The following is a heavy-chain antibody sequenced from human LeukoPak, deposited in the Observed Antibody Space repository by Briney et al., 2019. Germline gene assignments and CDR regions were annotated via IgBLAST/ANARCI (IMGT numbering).Heavy chain of an antibody. CDR2: IYYSGTT. CDR1: GASVSNYD. Sequence: SETLSLTCTVSGASVSNYDWSWIRQPPGKGLEWIGSIYYSGTTYYSPSLKSRVTISLDTSKSQFSLILGSVTAADTAMYYCARYHNGYDDYWGQGTLVTVSS. CDR3: ARYHNGYDDY. J-gene: IGHJ4*02. D-gene: IGHD5-12*01. V-gene: IGHV4-59*02.